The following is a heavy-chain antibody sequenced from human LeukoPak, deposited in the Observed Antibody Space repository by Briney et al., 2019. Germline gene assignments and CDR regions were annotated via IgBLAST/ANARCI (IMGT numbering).Heavy chain of an antibody. J-gene: IGHJ6*03. CDR2: ISAYNGNT. CDR1: GYTFTSYG. V-gene: IGHV1-18*01. Sequence: GASVKVSCKASGYTFTSYGISWVRQAPGQGLEWMGWISAYNGNTNYAQKLRGRVTMTTDTSTSTAYMELRSLRSEDTAVYYCARTVATISDYYYMDVWGKGTTVTVSS. D-gene: IGHD5-12*01. CDR3: ARTVATISDYYYMDV.